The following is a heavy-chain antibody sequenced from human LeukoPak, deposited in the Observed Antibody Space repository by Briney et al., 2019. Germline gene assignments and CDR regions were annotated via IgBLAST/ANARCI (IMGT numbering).Heavy chain of an antibody. Sequence: PSETLSLTCTVSGGSISSYYWSWIRQPPGTGLEWIGYIYYSGSTNYNPSLKSRVTIPVDTSKNQFSLKLSSVTAADTAVYYCARGRIWSGPNWFDPWGQGTLVTVSS. D-gene: IGHD3-3*01. CDR2: IYYSGST. CDR1: GGSISSYY. CDR3: ARGRIWSGPNWFDP. J-gene: IGHJ5*02. V-gene: IGHV4-59*01.